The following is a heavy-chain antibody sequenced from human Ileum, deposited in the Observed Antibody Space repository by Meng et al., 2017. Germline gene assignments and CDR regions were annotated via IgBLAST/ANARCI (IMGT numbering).Heavy chain of an antibody. Sequence: CGRGLLQPYVVLSWSCAVYDGSFSGYFWCWIRYPPGKGLECIGDINHSGRTKYNPSLRGRGTISVDTSKVQFSLRMNSVTAADTALYYCARVRIRTYYYGSGSYYFTKWGQGTLVTVSS. CDR1: DGSFSGYF. V-gene: IGHV4-34*01. D-gene: IGHD3-10*01. J-gene: IGHJ4*02. CDR2: INHSGRT. CDR3: ARVRIRTYYYGSGSYYFTK.